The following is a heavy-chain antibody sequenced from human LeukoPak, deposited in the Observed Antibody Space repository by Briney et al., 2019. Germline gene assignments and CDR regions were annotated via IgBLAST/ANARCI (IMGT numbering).Heavy chain of an antibody. Sequence: SVKVSCKASGGTFSSYAFSWVRQAPGQGLEWMGGIIPIFGTANYAQKFQGRVTITADKSTSTAYMELSSLRSEDTAVYYCARGPYSSSWAGSYFDYWGQGTLVTVSS. CDR1: GGTFSSYA. CDR3: ARGPYSSSWAGSYFDY. V-gene: IGHV1-69*06. J-gene: IGHJ4*02. D-gene: IGHD6-13*01. CDR2: IIPIFGTA.